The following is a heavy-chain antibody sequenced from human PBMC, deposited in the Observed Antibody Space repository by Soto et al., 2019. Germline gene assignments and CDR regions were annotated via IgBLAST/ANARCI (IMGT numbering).Heavy chain of an antibody. J-gene: IGHJ4*02. V-gene: IGHV3-21*01. CDR2: ISTTSSYI. CDR3: AREGSLYNDYISNCADY. Sequence: EVQLVESGGGLVKPGGSLRLSCEASGFTFSSYSMIWVRQAPGKGLEWVSSISTTSSYIYYADSVKGRFTISRDNVKNSLYLLMNSLRAEDTAVYYCAREGSLYNDYISNCADYWGQGTLVTVSS. D-gene: IGHD4-4*01. CDR1: GFTFSSYS.